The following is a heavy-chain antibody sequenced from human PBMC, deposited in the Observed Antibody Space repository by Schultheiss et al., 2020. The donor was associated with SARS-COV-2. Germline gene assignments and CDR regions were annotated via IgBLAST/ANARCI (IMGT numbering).Heavy chain of an antibody. D-gene: IGHD2-2*02. V-gene: IGHV1-18*04. CDR2: ISAYNGNT. Sequence: ASVKVSCKASGYTFTSYYMHWVRQAPGQGLEWMGWISAYNGNTNYAQKLQGRVTMTTDTSTSTAYMELRSLRSDDTAVYYCARDIVVPAAIPGEVYYYYMDVWGKGTTVTVSS. CDR3: ARDIVVPAAIPGEVYYYYMDV. CDR1: GYTFTSYY. J-gene: IGHJ6*03.